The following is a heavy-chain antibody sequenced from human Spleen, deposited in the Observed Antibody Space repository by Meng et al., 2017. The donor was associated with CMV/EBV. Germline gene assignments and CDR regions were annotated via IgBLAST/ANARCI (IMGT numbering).Heavy chain of an antibody. Sequence: GGSLRLSCAASGFTFSSYSMNWVRQAPGKGLEWVSSISSSSSYIYYADSVKGRFTISRDNAKNSLYLQMNSLRAEDTAVYYCARDSHVANTASDYWGQGTLVTVSS. V-gene: IGHV3-21*01. D-gene: IGHD5-18*01. CDR2: ISSSSSYI. CDR3: ARDSHVANTASDY. J-gene: IGHJ4*02. CDR1: GFTFSSYS.